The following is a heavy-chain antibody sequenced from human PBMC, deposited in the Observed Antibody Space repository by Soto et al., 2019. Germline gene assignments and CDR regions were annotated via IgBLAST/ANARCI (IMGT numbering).Heavy chain of an antibody. J-gene: IGHJ4*02. Sequence: SETLSLTCIVSGESISSSSYYWGWIRKPPGKGLEWIGSIYYSGRTYYNPSFKSRVTISIDTSKNQFSLKLSSVTATDTAVYYCARQRTTVVTQAYFDHWGQGALVTVSS. CDR2: IYYSGRT. V-gene: IGHV4-39*01. CDR1: GESISSSSYY. D-gene: IGHD2-21*02. CDR3: ARQRTTVVTQAYFDH.